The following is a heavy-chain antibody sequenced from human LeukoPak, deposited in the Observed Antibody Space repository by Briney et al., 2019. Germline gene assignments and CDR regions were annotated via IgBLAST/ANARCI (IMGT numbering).Heavy chain of an antibody. CDR3: ARGYYDSGGYYFDY. D-gene: IGHD3-22*01. CDR1: GFSFSTYA. J-gene: IGHJ4*02. Sequence: GSLRLSCDASGFSFSTYAMHWVRQAPGKGLEYVSAISSDGGITYYANSVEGRFTISRDNSKNTLYLQMGSLRAEDMAVYFCARGYYDSGGYYFDYWGQGTLVTVSS. CDR2: ISSDGGIT. V-gene: IGHV3-64*01.